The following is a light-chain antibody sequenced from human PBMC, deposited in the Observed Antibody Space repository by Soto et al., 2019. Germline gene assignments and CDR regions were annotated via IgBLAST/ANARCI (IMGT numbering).Light chain of an antibody. CDR3: QQYNNWPPT. V-gene: IGKV1-39*01. CDR2: AAS. Sequence: DIQMTQSPSSLSASVEDRVIITCRASQSISNHLNWYQQKPGKAPKLLIFAASSLQSGVPSRFSGSRSGPDFTLTISSLQPEDFAVYYCQQYNNWPPTFGQGTKGDIK. CDR1: QSISNH. J-gene: IGKJ2*01.